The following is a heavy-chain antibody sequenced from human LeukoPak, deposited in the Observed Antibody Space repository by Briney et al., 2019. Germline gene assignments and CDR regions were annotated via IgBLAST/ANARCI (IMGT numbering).Heavy chain of an antibody. Sequence: SVKVSCKASGGTFSSYAIGWVRQAPGQGLEWMGGIIPIFGTANYAQKFQGRVTITADESTSTAYMELSSLRSEDTAVYYCARDQERDGYNYYVYWGQGTLVTVSS. CDR3: ARDQERDGYNYYVY. V-gene: IGHV1-69*13. J-gene: IGHJ4*02. CDR2: IIPIFGTA. D-gene: IGHD5-24*01. CDR1: GGTFSSYA.